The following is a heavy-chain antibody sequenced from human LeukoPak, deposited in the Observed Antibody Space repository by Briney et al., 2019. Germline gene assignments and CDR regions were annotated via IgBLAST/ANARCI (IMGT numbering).Heavy chain of an antibody. D-gene: IGHD2-21*01. CDR1: GFTFSSYA. CDR3: ARRAVDWDYFDY. Sequence: GGSLRLSCAASGFTFSSYAMSWVRQAPGKGLEWVSAISGSGGYTYYADSVKGRFTISRDNSKNMLYLQMNSLSAEDTAVYYCARRAVDWDYFDYWGQGTLVTVSS. V-gene: IGHV3-23*01. CDR2: ISGSGGYT. J-gene: IGHJ4*02.